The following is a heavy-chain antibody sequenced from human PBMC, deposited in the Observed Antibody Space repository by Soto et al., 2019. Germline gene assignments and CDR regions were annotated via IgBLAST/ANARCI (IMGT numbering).Heavy chain of an antibody. CDR2: IWLDGSNK. D-gene: IGHD5-18*01. V-gene: IGHV3-33*01. Sequence: QVQLVESGGGVVQPGRSLRLSCAASGFTFGSYGMHWVRQAPGKGLEWVAVIWLDGSNKYYADSVKGRFTISRDNSKNTLYLQMNSLRAEDTAVYYCARGLWSFDYWGQGTLVTVSS. CDR1: GFTFGSYG. CDR3: ARGLWSFDY. J-gene: IGHJ4*02.